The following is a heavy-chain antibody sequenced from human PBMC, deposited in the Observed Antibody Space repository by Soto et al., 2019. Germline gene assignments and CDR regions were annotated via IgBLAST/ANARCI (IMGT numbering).Heavy chain of an antibody. Sequence: EVQLVESGGGLVQPGGSLTLSCAASGFTFSSYWMHWARQAPGKGLLWVSRMNMDGSIINYAGSVEGRFTISRDNAKNTLSLQMNSLRGEATAVYYCVRGSTNWYGIDYWGQGTLVTVSS. CDR3: VRGSTNWYGIDY. CDR1: GFTFSSYW. J-gene: IGHJ4*02. CDR2: MNMDGSII. V-gene: IGHV3-74*01. D-gene: IGHD6-13*01.